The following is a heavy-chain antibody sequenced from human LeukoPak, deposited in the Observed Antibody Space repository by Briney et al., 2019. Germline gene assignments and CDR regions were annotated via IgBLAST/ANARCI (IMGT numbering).Heavy chain of an antibody. CDR3: STQQLVGLGLDY. Sequence: GGSARLSCAASGFTFSSYAMSWVRQAPGKGLEWVGFIRSKAYGGTTEYAASVKGRFTISRDDSKSIAYLQMNSLKTEDTAVYYCSTQQLVGLGLDYWGQGTLVTVSS. CDR2: IRSKAYGGTT. J-gene: IGHJ4*02. D-gene: IGHD6-13*01. V-gene: IGHV3-49*04. CDR1: GFTFSSYA.